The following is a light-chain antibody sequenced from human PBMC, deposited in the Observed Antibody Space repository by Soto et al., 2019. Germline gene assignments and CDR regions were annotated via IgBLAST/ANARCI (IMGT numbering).Light chain of an antibody. Sequence: DIVMTQSPDSLAVSLGERATVNCKSSQSVLKTSDNMNYLAWYQQKPGQPPKLLIHWSSTRESGVPDRFSGSGSGTDFTLTVSSLQAEDVAVYYCQQYSSIPPTFGQGTKVEIK. CDR3: QQYSSIPPT. V-gene: IGKV4-1*01. CDR1: QSVLKTSDNMNY. CDR2: WSS. J-gene: IGKJ1*01.